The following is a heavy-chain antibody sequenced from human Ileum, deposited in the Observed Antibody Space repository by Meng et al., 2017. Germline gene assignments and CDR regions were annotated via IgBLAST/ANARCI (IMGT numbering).Heavy chain of an antibody. CDR3: ARGHYDKYFDS. CDR1: GGSVNTGSYY. CDR2: MYFSGST. J-gene: IGHJ4*02. V-gene: IGHV4-61*01. D-gene: IGHD3-22*01. Sequence: VRRQESGPGWVSPSGTLSLTCTISGGSVNTGSYYGSWIRQPPGKGLECIGYMYFSGSTKYNASLKSRVSISVDTSKKQFSLNLTSVTAADTAVYYCARGHYDKYFDSWGQGTLVTVSS.